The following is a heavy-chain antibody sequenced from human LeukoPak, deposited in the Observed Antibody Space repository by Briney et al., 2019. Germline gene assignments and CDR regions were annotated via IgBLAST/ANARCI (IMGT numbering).Heavy chain of an antibody. D-gene: IGHD1-26*01. CDR3: ARGVVIVGATPYYFDY. CDR1: GYTFTSYA. V-gene: IGHV7-4-1*02. CDR2: INTNTGNP. J-gene: IGHJ4*02. Sequence: ASVKVSCKASGYTFTSYAMNWVRQAPGQGLEWMGWINTNTGNPTYAQGFTGRFVFSLDTSVSTAYLQISSLKAGDTAVYYCARGVVIVGATPYYFDYWGQGTLVTVSS.